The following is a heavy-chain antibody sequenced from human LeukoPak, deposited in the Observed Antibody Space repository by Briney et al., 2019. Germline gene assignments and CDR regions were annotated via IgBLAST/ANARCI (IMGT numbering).Heavy chain of an antibody. CDR1: EFNFRNYW. D-gene: IGHD6-25*01. J-gene: IGHJ4*02. CDR2: IKQDGSDK. CDR3: ARDSAAHGGY. Sequence: GGSLRLSGVVSEFNFRNYWMSWVRQTPGKGLEWVANIKQDGSDKYYVDSVKGRFIISRDNALYLQMNSLRDEDTAVYYCARDSAAHGGYWGQGTPVIVSS. V-gene: IGHV3-7*03.